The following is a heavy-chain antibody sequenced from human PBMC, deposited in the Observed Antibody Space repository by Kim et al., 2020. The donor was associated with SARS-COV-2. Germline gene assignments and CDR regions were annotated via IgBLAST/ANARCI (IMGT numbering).Heavy chain of an antibody. D-gene: IGHD1-26*01. V-gene: IGHV3-33*01. CDR2: IWHDGSNK. CDR1: GFDFSSYG. CDR3: ARGGGSPPFDY. J-gene: IGHJ4*02. Sequence: GGSLRLSCAASGFDFSSYGMHWVRQAPGKGLEWVASIWHDGSNKYYVDSVKGRFTISRDNSKNTLYLQMNSLRGEDTAVCYCARGGGSPPFDYWGQGTLVTVSS.